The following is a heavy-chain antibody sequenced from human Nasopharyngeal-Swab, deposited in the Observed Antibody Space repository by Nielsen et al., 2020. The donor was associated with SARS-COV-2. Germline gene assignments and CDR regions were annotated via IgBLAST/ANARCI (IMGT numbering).Heavy chain of an antibody. CDR1: GLTFSSYA. Sequence: GGSLRLSCAASGLTFSSYAMSWVRQAPGKGLEWVSAISGSGGSTYYADSVKGRFTTSRDNAKNTLYLQMNSLRAEDTAVYYCAKEAYGAVSGESYYYDSSGFGYWGQGTLVTVSS. V-gene: IGHV3-23*01. J-gene: IGHJ4*02. D-gene: IGHD3-22*01. CDR3: AKEAYGAVSGESYYYDSSGFGY. CDR2: ISGSGGST.